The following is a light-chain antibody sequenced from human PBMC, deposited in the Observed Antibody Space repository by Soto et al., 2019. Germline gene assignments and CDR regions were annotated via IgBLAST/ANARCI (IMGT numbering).Light chain of an antibody. CDR1: SSNIGNNY. CDR3: GTWDSSLSAYV. CDR2: ENN. V-gene: IGLV1-51*02. Sequence: QSVLTRPPSVSTAPGQKVPISCSGSSSNIGNNYVSWYQQLPGTAPKLLIYENNKRPSGIPDRFSGSKSGTSATLGITGLQTGDEADYYCGTWDSSLSAYVFGTGTKVTVL. J-gene: IGLJ1*01.